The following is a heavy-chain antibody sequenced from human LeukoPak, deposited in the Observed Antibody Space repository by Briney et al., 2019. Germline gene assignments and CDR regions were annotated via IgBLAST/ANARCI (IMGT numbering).Heavy chain of an antibody. Sequence: GGSLRLSCAASGFTFDDYAMHWVRQAPGKGLEWVSGISWNSGSIGYADSVKGRFTISRDNAKNSLYLQMSSLRAEDMALYYCAKGGGAYCSSTSCSLFDYWGQGTLVTVSS. J-gene: IGHJ4*02. CDR1: GFTFDDYA. V-gene: IGHV3-9*03. CDR3: AKGGGAYCSSTSCSLFDY. D-gene: IGHD2-2*01. CDR2: ISWNSGSI.